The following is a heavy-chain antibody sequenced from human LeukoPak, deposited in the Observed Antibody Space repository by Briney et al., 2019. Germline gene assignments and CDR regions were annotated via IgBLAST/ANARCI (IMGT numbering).Heavy chain of an antibody. J-gene: IGHJ4*02. V-gene: IGHV4-39*07. CDR3: ARAIHSSGWYDFDY. CDR2: IYYSGST. CDR1: GGSISSSSYY. Sequence: SETLSLTCTVSGGSISSSSYYWGWIRQPPGKGLEWIGSIYYSGSTYYNPSLKSRVTISVDTSKNQFSLKLSSVTAADTAVYYCARAIHSSGWYDFDYWGQGTLVTVSS. D-gene: IGHD6-19*01.